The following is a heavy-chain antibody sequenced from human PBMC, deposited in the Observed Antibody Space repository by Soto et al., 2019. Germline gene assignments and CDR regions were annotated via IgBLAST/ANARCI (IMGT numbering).Heavy chain of an antibody. CDR2: IKSKTDGGTT. D-gene: IGHD3-22*01. Sequence: AGGSLRLSCAASGFPFSNAWMNWVRQAPGKGMEWVGRIKSKTDGGTTDYDAPVKGRFTISRDDSKNTLYLQMNSLKTEDTAVYYCTTDKWTNYYDSSGPDYWGQGTLVTVS. CDR3: TTDKWTNYYDSSGPDY. CDR1: GFPFSNAW. V-gene: IGHV3-15*07. J-gene: IGHJ4*02.